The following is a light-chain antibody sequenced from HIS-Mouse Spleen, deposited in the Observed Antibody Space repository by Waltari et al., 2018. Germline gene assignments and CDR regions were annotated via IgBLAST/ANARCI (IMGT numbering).Light chain of an antibody. CDR3: YSTDSSGNHRV. CDR1: ALPKKY. Sequence: SYELTQPPSVSASPRQTARITCSGDALPKKYAYWYQQKSGQAPVLVSYEDSKRPSGIPERFSGSSSGTMATLTISGAQVEDEADYYCYSTDSSGNHRVFGGGTKLTVL. CDR2: EDS. J-gene: IGLJ2*01. V-gene: IGLV3-10*01.